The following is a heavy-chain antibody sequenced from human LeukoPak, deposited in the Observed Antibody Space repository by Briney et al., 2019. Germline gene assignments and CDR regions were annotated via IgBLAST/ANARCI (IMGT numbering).Heavy chain of an antibody. CDR2: IHYSGSS. V-gene: IGHV4-59*03. CDR1: GDPTSNFY. CDR3: ALAPNSNWFDF. J-gene: IGHJ5*01. D-gene: IGHD2-8*01. Sequence: PSETLSLTCTVSGDPTSNFYWNWIRQSPGKGLEWIGNIHYSGSSVYNPSLKSRGTISIDTSRRQFFLKLNSVTAADTAVYFCALAPNSNWFDFWGPGILVTVSS.